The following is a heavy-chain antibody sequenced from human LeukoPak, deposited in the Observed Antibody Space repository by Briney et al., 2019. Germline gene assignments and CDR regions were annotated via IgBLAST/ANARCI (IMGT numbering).Heavy chain of an antibody. Sequence: EASVKVSCKASGYTFTSYDINWVRQATGQGLEWMGWMSPISGNTGYAQKFQGRVTMTRNTSISTAYMELSSLRSEDTAVYYCARESGDILVVPYYWGQGTLVTVSS. D-gene: IGHD2-2*01. V-gene: IGHV1-8*01. CDR1: GYTFTSYD. J-gene: IGHJ4*02. CDR3: ARESGDILVVPYY. CDR2: MSPISGNT.